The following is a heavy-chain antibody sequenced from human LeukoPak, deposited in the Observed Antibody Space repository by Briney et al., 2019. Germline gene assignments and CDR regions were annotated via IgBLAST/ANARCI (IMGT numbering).Heavy chain of an antibody. D-gene: IGHD5-12*01. J-gene: IGHJ4*02. V-gene: IGHV3-74*01. CDR3: ATDLSGRQDY. Sequence: PGGSLRLSCAASGFTFSSYWMSWVRQAPGKGLVWVSRIDEYGTTINYADSVKGRFTISRNNAGDTLFLQMNSLRAEDTGVYYCATDLSGRQDYWGQGTLVTVSS. CDR1: GFTFSSYW. CDR2: IDEYGTTI.